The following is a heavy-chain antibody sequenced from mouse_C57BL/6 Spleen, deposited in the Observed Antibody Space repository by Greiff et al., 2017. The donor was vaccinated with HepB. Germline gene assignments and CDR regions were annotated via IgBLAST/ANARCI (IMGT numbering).Heavy chain of an antibody. J-gene: IGHJ4*01. Sequence: QVHVKQPGAELVKPGASVKLSCKASGYTFTSYWMQWVKQRPGQGLEWIGEIDPSDSYTNYNQKFKGKATLTVDTSSSTAYMQLSSLTSEDSAVYYCARSDYYGRGDYAMDYWGQGTSVTVSS. CDR2: IDPSDSYT. D-gene: IGHD1-1*01. V-gene: IGHV1-50*01. CDR1: GYTFTSYW. CDR3: ARSDYYGRGDYAMDY.